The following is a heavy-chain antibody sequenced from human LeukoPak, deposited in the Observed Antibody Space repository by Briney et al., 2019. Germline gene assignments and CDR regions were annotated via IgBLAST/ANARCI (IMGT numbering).Heavy chain of an antibody. J-gene: IGHJ4*02. CDR2: TYYSGST. V-gene: IGHV4-39*07. CDR3: ARGNLIRGVHTAPDS. D-gene: IGHD3-10*01. Sequence: PSETLSLTCTVSGGSISSSSYYWGWIRQPPGKGLEWIGSTYYSGSTYYNPSLKSRVTISVDTSKNQFSLKLSSVTAADTAVYYCARGNLIRGVHTAPDSWGQGTLVTVSS. CDR1: GGSISSSSYY.